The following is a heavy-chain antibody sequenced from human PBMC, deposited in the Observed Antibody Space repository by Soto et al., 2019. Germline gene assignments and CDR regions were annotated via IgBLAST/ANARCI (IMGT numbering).Heavy chain of an antibody. D-gene: IGHD3-16*01. CDR2: IIPILGIA. CDR3: ARGEQVNWFDP. CDR1: GGTFSSYT. V-gene: IGHV1-69*02. Sequence: QVQLVQSGAEVKKPGSSVKVSCKASGGTFSSYTISWVRQAPGQGLEWMGRIIPILGIANYAQKFQGRVTITADKSTSTAYMELSILRSEDTAVYYCARGEQVNWFDPWGQGTLVTVSS. J-gene: IGHJ5*02.